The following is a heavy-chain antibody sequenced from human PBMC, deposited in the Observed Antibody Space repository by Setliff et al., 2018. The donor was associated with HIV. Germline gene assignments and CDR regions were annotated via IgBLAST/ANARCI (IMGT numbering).Heavy chain of an antibody. CDR3: ARGVERNYFYYYYMDF. CDR2: IYYSGST. J-gene: IGHJ6*03. CDR1: GGSMRSHY. D-gene: IGHD3-3*01. Sequence: LSLTCTVSGGSMRSHYWSWIRQPPGKGLEWIGYIYYSGSTKHNPSLKSRVTISIDTSKNQFSLKLSSVTAADTAVYYCARGVERNYFYYYYMDFWGKGTTVTVSS. V-gene: IGHV4-59*11.